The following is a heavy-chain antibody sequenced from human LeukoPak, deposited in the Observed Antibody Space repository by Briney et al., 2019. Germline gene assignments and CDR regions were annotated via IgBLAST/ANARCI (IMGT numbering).Heavy chain of an antibody. V-gene: IGHV3-11*01. CDR3: ARDLIRFVEAYYYYYGMDV. Sequence: PGGSLRLSCAASGFTFSDCYMSWLRQAPGKGLEWVSYISIIGSTIYYADSVKGRLTISRDNAKNSLYLHMKSLRAEDPGVYYIARDLIRFVEAYYYYYGMDVWAQGTTVT. CDR1: GFTFSDCY. D-gene: IGHD3-16*01. J-gene: IGHJ6*02. CDR2: ISIIGSTI.